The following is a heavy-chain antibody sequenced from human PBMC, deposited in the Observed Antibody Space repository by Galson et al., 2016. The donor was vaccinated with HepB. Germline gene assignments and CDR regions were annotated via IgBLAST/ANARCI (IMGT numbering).Heavy chain of an antibody. J-gene: IGHJ4*02. CDR3: AGDKRNRGSLDS. D-gene: IGHD2/OR15-2a*01. Sequence: SLRLSCAASGFTFRSCGMRWVRQAPGKGLEWVSSINSSGTRSDYADSVKGRFTISRDNTRNTLYLQMNSLRAEDTAIYFWAGDKRNRGSLDSWGQGTLVTVSS. V-gene: IGHV3-23*01. CDR1: GFTFRSCG. CDR2: INSSGTRS.